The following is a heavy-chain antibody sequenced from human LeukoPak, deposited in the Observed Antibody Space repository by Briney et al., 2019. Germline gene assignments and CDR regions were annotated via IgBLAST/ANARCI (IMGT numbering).Heavy chain of an antibody. Sequence: ASVKVSCKASGYTFTGYYMHWVRQAPGQGLEWMGWINPNSGGTNYAQKLQGRVTMTTDTSTSTAYMELRSLRSDDTAVYYCARNKIAVAGRDWFDPWGQGTLVTVSS. V-gene: IGHV1-2*02. CDR3: ARNKIAVAGRDWFDP. D-gene: IGHD6-19*01. CDR2: INPNSGGT. CDR1: GYTFTGYY. J-gene: IGHJ5*02.